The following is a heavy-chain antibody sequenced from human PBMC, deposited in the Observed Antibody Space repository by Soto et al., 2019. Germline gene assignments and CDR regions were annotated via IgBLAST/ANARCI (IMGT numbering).Heavy chain of an antibody. Sequence: ASVKVSFKASGYTFTSYGISWVRQAPGQGLEWMGWISAYNGNTNYAQKLQGRVTMTTDTSTSTAYMELRSLRSDDTAVYYCARGGITMIVVVIDDAFDIWGQGTMVTVSS. CDR2: ISAYNGNT. V-gene: IGHV1-18*01. D-gene: IGHD3-22*01. CDR1: GYTFTSYG. CDR3: ARGGITMIVVVIDDAFDI. J-gene: IGHJ3*02.